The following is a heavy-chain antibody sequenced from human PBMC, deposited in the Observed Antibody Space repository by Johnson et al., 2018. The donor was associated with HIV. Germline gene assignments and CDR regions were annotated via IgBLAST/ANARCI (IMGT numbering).Heavy chain of an antibody. V-gene: IGHV3-13*01. J-gene: IGHJ3*02. Sequence: MLLVESGGGLVQPGGSLRLSCAASGFTFSSYDMHWVRQGTGKGLEWVSAIGTAGDTYYPGSVKGRFTISIENAKNSLYLQMNSLRAGDTAVYYCARESPGYAFDIWGQGTMVTVSS. D-gene: IGHD1-1*01. CDR3: ARESPGYAFDI. CDR1: GFTFSSYD. CDR2: IGTAGDT.